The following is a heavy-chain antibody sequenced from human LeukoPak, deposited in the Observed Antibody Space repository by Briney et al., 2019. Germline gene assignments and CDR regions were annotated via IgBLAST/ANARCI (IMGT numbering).Heavy chain of an antibody. CDR3: ASAYPYVRLGDH. CDR2: TNLHGTAV. CDR1: GLSFINYW. Sequence: PGGSLRLSCSGSGLSFINYWMHWGRQAPGKGLVWVARTNLHGTAVNYADSVKGRFTISRDNSKNMLFLEMNSLRAEATAVYSCASAYPYVRLGDHWRQGTLVTVSP. D-gene: IGHD3-10*02. V-gene: IGHV3-74*01. J-gene: IGHJ4*02.